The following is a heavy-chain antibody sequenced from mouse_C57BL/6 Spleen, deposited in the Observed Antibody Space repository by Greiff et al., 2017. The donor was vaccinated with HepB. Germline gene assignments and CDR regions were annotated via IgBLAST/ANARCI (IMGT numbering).Heavy chain of an antibody. Sequence: VQLQQSGAELARPGASVKLSCKASGYTFTSYGISWVKQRTGQGLEWIGEIYPRSGNTYYNEKFKGKATLTADKSSSTAYMELRSLTSEDSAVYFCARDEGGSSGDGFEYWGQGTTVTVSS. V-gene: IGHV1-81*01. D-gene: IGHD1-1*02. CDR3: ARDEGGSSGDGFEY. J-gene: IGHJ2*01. CDR1: GYTFTSYG. CDR2: IYPRSGNT.